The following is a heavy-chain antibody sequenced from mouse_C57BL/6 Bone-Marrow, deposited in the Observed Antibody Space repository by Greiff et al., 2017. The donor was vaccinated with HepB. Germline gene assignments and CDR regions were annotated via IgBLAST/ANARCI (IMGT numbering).Heavy chain of an antibody. CDR2: ISSGSSTI. CDR3: AEDGYYEVMDY. V-gene: IGHV5-17*01. D-gene: IGHD2-3*01. Sequence: EVKLVESGGGLVQPGGSLKLSCATSGFTFSDYGMHWVRQAPEKGLAWVAYISSGSSTIYYADTVTGRFTISRDNAKNTLFLQMTSLRAEDTARYYCAEDGYYEVMDYWGQGTSVTVSS. J-gene: IGHJ4*01. CDR1: GFTFSDYG.